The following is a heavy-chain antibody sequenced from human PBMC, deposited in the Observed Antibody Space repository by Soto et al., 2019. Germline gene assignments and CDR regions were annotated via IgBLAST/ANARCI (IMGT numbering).Heavy chain of an antibody. J-gene: IGHJ4*02. CDR3: ARGRGLYNSGRSQLDS. CDR1: GDSFSKYT. Sequence: ASVKVSCKASGDSFSKYTVNWVRQAPRQGLEWMGGIIPRFGTTNYAPTLQDRVTITADESMNTVYMELSSLRSEGTALYYCARGRGLYNSGRSQLDSWGQGTLVTVSS. CDR2: IIPRFGTT. V-gene: IGHV1-69*13. D-gene: IGHD1-26*01.